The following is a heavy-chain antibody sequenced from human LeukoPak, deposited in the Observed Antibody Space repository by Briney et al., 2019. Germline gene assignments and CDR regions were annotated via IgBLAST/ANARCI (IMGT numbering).Heavy chain of an antibody. D-gene: IGHD6-13*01. CDR2: IYTSGST. CDR1: GGSISSYY. CDR3: ARDLAAAGTDWFDP. J-gene: IGHJ5*02. V-gene: IGHV4-4*07. Sequence: SETLSLTCTVSGGSISSYYWSWIRQPAGKGLEWIGRIYTSGSTNYNPSLKSRVTMSVDTSKNQFSLKLSSVTAAVTAVYYCARDLAAAGTDWFDPWGQGTLVTVSS.